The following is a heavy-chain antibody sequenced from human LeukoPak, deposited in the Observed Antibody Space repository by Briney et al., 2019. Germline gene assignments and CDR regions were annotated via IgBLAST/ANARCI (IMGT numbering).Heavy chain of an antibody. CDR3: ARGPIIDIVVIPAAADYYHMDV. D-gene: IGHD2-2*01. J-gene: IGHJ6*03. V-gene: IGHV1-2*02. Sequence: ASVKVSCKASGYTFINNWMHWVRQAPGQGLEWMGRIYPNSGGTNYAQKFQGRVTMTRDTSISTAFMELSRLRSDDTAIYYCARGPIIDIVVIPAAADYYHMDVWGKGTTVTVS. CDR1: GYTFINNW. CDR2: IYPNSGGT.